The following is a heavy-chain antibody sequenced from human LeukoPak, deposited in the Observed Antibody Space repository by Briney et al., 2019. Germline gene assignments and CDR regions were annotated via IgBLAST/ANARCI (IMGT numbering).Heavy chain of an antibody. Sequence: PSQTLSLTCTVSGGSISSGDYYWSWIRQPPGTGLEWIGYIYYSGSTYYNPSLKSRVTISVDTSKNQFSLKLSSVTAADTAVYYCARAQPPFTMEASAFDTWGQGTMVTVSS. J-gene: IGHJ3*02. D-gene: IGHD3-10*01. CDR2: IYYSGST. V-gene: IGHV4-30-4*01. CDR1: GGSISSGDYY. CDR3: ARAQPPFTMEASAFDT.